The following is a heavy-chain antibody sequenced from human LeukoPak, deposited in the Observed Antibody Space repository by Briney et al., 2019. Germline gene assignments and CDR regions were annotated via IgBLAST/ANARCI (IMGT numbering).Heavy chain of an antibody. D-gene: IGHD5/OR15-5a*01. CDR2: INHSGST. J-gene: IGHJ4*02. Sequence: SETLSLTCAVYGGSFSGYYWSWIRQPPGKGPEWIGEINHSGSTNYNPSLKSRVTISVDTSKNQFSLKLSSVTAADTAVYYCATPGPLSRYLDYWGQGTLVTVSS. CDR3: ATPGPLSRYLDY. CDR1: GGSFSGYY. V-gene: IGHV4-34*01.